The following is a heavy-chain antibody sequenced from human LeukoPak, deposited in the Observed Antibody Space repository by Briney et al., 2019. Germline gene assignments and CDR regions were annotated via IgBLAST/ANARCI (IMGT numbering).Heavy chain of an antibody. CDR3: AKDFGVNSPFDY. Sequence: QPGRSLRLSCAASGFTFSSYGMHWVRQAPGKGLEWVAVISYDGSNKYYADSVKGRFTISRDNSKNTLYLQMNSLRAEDTAVYYCAKDFGVNSPFDYWGQGTLVTVSS. J-gene: IGHJ4*02. V-gene: IGHV3-30*18. CDR2: ISYDGSNK. CDR1: GFTFSSYG. D-gene: IGHD3-10*01.